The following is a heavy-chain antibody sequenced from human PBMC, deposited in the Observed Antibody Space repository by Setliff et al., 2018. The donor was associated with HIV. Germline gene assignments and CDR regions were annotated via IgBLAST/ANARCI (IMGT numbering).Heavy chain of an antibody. V-gene: IGHV4-61*09. D-gene: IGHD2-21*01. CDR2: IYSIENT. J-gene: IGHJ4*02. CDR3: ARAYFYDTKGPYYFDH. Sequence: PSETLSLTCTVSGGSFSSGNYYWSWIRQPAGKGLEWIGHIYSIENTNYNPSLKSRVTISVDTSKNQFSLKLRSLTAADTAVYYCARAYFYDTKGPYYFDHWGQGTLVTVSS. CDR1: GGSFSSGNYY.